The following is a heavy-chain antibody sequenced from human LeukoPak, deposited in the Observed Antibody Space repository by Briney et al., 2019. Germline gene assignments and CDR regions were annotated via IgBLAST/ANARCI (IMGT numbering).Heavy chain of an antibody. J-gene: IGHJ4*02. CDR3: ARVTVTTYVGY. Sequence: GGSLRLSCAASGFTFSDYYMSCIRQAPGKWLELVSYISPSGSTTNYADSVKGRFTISRDNAKNSLYLKMNSLRDEDTAVYYCARVTVTTYVGYWGQGTLVTVSS. D-gene: IGHD4-17*01. CDR1: GFTFSDYY. V-gene: IGHV3-11*01. CDR2: ISPSGSTT.